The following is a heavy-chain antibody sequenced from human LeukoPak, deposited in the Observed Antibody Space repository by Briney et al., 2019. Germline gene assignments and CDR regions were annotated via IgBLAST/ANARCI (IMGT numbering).Heavy chain of an antibody. J-gene: IGHJ4*02. CDR3: ARRFCSGGTCYFFDQ. CDR2: INPVDSDT. CDR1: GYTFTSHW. Sequence: GESLKISCQGFGYTFTSHWIGWVRQMPGKGLEWVGIINPVDSDTRYSPSFQGQVTISADKSITTAYLQWSSLQAPDTAMFYCARRFCSGGTCYFFDQWGQGTLVTVSS. V-gene: IGHV5-51*01. D-gene: IGHD2-15*01.